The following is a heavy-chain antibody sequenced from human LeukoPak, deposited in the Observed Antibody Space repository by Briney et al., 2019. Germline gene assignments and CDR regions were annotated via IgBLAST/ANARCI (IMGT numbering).Heavy chain of an antibody. J-gene: IGHJ4*02. CDR3: VKPRIIGLGWAQFDY. CDR2: FDGNADGT. Sequence: PGGSLRLSCATSGFTFSRSGMTWVRQPPGKGLEWVASFDGNADGTHYADSVKGRCTTSRDNSKNTVYLQMNSLRAEDTAIYYCVKPRIIGLGWAQFDYWGQGSLVTVSS. V-gene: IGHV3-23*01. CDR1: GFTFSRSG. D-gene: IGHD2-15*01.